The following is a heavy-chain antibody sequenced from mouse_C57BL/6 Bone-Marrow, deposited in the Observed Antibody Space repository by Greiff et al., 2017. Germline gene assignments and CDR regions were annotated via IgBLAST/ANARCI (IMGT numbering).Heavy chain of an antibody. CDR1: GYTFTNYW. CDR2: IYPGGGYT. Sequence: VQVVESGAELVRPGTSVKMSCKASGYTFTNYWIGWAKQRPGHGLEWIGDIYPGGGYTNYNEKFKGKATLTADKSSSTAYMQFSSLTSEDSAIYYCARGGYYGSDYFDYWGQGTTLTVSS. J-gene: IGHJ2*01. V-gene: IGHV1-63*01. D-gene: IGHD1-1*01. CDR3: ARGGYYGSDYFDY.